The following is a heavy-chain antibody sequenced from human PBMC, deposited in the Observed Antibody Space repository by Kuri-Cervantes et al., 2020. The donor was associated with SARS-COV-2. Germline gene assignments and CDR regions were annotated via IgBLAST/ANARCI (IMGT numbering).Heavy chain of an antibody. J-gene: IGHJ3*02. D-gene: IGHD3-22*01. CDR2: INPNSGGT. Sequence: ASVKVSCKASGYTFTGYYMRWVRQAPGQGLEWMGWINPNSGGTNYALKFQGWVTMTRDTSISTVYMELSRLRSDDTAVYYCARSTPSRRLVVISQGGAFDTWGQGTMVTVSS. V-gene: IGHV1-2*04. CDR3: ARSTPSRRLVVISQGGAFDT. CDR1: GYTFTGYY.